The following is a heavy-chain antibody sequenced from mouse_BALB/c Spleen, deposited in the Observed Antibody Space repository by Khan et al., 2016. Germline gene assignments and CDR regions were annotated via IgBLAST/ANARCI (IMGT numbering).Heavy chain of an antibody. CDR2: INTYTGES. CDR1: GYTFTNYG. CDR3: AIGGDDGRFAS. J-gene: IGHJ3*01. Sequence: QIQLVQSGPELKKPGETVKISCKASGYTFTNYGMNWVKQAPGKGLKWMGWINTYTGESTYADDFKGRFAISLHTSASTAYLQINNLTYEDTAAFFCAIGGDDGRFASWGQGTLVTVSA. V-gene: IGHV9-3-1*01. D-gene: IGHD2-13*01.